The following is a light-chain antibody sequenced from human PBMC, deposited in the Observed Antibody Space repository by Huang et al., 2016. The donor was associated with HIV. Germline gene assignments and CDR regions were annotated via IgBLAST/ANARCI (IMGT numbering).Light chain of an antibody. CDR1: QNVGSN. CDR3: QQYNTWPPWA. CDR2: AAS. Sequence: EVLMTQSPDILSVSPGDRDTLSCRASQNVGSNLAWYQQRPGQAPRLLIYAASTRATGVPARFSGGGSGTEFTLTISRLQSEDFATYYCQQYNTWPPWAFGQGTTVEI. J-gene: IGKJ1*01. V-gene: IGKV3-15*01.